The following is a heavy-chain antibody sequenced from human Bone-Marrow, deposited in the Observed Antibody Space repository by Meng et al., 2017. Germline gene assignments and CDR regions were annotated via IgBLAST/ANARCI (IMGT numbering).Heavy chain of an antibody. J-gene: IGHJ4*02. CDR3: ARTRGYSYGYYGY. CDR1: GGSFSGYY. D-gene: IGHD5-18*01. V-gene: IGHV4-34*01. CDR2: INHSGST. Sequence: QVQLQQCGAGLLKPSETLPLTCAVYGGSFSGYYWSWIRQPPGKGLVWIGEINHSGSTNYNPSLKSLVTISVDTFKNQFSLKLSSVTAADTAVYYCARTRGYSYGYYGYWGQGTLVTVSS.